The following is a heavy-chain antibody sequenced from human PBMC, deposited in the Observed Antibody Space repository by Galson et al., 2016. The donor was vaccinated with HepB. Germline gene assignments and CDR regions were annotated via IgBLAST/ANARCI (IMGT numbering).Heavy chain of an antibody. V-gene: IGHV4-39*07. Sequence: ETLSLTCSVSGGSINTNTYYWAWVRQPPGQGLEWIASIYFSGVTYYNPSLKRRVTISEDTSKNQFSLKLSSVTAADTAVYFCASIVVVKLRFLEWPERFDSWGQGTLVTVSS. J-gene: IGHJ4*02. CDR3: ASIVVVKLRFLEWPERFDS. CDR1: GGSINTNTYY. CDR2: IYFSGVT. D-gene: IGHD3-3*01.